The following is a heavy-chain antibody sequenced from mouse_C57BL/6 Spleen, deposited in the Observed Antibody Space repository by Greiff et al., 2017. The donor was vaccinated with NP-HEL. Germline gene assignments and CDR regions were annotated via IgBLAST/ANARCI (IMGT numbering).Heavy chain of an antibody. CDR2: ISSGGSYT. D-gene: IGHD2-3*01. Sequence: EVMLVESGGDLVKPGGSLKLSCAASGFTFSSYGMSWVRQTPDKRLEWVATISSGGSYTYYPDSVKGRFTISRDNAKNTLYLQMSSLKSEDTAMYYCARHSSYDGSSMDYWGQGTSVTVSS. CDR1: GFTFSSYG. J-gene: IGHJ4*01. CDR3: ARHSSYDGSSMDY. V-gene: IGHV5-6*01.